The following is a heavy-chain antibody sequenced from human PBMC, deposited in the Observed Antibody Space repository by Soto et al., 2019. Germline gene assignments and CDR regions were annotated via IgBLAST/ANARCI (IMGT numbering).Heavy chain of an antibody. CDR1: GGTFSSYA. CDR3: ARDSSGYYYCMDV. D-gene: IGHD6-19*01. Sequence: QVQLVQSGAEVKKPGSSVKVSCKSSGGTFSSYAISWVRQAPGQGLEWMGGSFPIFVTANYAQKFQCRVTISADESTSPAYMELSSLRSEYTAVYYCARDSSGYYYCMDVWGQGTTVNVSS. J-gene: IGHJ6*02. CDR2: SFPIFVTA. V-gene: IGHV1-69*01.